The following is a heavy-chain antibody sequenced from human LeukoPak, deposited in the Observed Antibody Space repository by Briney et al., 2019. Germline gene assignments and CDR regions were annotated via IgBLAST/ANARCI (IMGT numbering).Heavy chain of an antibody. V-gene: IGHV5-51*01. D-gene: IGHD3-16*01. CDR3: ARHERGYYDSTINWLDP. CDR2: IYPADSDT. J-gene: IGHJ5*02. CDR1: GYNFTNYW. Sequence: GESLKISCKGSGYNFTNYWIAWVRQMPGKGLEWMGIIYPADSDTRYSPSFQGQVTISADKSISTAYLQWSSLKASDTAMYYCARHERGYYDSTINWLDPWGQGTLVTVSS.